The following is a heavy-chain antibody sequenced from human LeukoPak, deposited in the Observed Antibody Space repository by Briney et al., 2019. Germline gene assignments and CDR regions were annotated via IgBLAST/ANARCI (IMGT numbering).Heavy chain of an antibody. CDR1: GFTVSSSY. V-gene: IGHV3-53*01. CDR2: IYSGGDT. J-gene: IGHJ4*02. D-gene: IGHD6-19*01. Sequence: GGSLRISCVASGFTVSSSYLNWVRQAPGEGLECVSAIYSGGDTYYADSVKDRFTISRDSSKNTLYLQMNSLRVEDTAIYYCARGSLEAVANKAYYYFDHWGQGTLVTVSA. CDR3: ARGSLEAVANKAYYYFDH.